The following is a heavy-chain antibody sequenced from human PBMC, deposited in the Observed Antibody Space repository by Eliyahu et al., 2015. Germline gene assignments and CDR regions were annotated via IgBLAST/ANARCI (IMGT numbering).Heavy chain of an antibody. V-gene: IGHV3-11*06. J-gene: IGHJ4*02. Sequence: QVQLVESGGGLVKPGGSLRLSCAASGXPFSAYYMSWIRQAPGKGLEWVSYISSSSSYTNYADSVKGRFTISRDNAKNSLYLQMNSLRAEDTAVYYCATQQRWLTNLPYYFDYWGQGTLVTVSS. D-gene: IGHD5-24*01. CDR3: ATQQRWLTNLPYYFDY. CDR1: GXPFSAYY. CDR2: ISSSSSYT.